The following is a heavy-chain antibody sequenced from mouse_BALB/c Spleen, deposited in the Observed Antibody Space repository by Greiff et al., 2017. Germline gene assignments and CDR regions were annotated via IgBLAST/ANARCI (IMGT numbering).Heavy chain of an antibody. J-gene: IGHJ1*01. D-gene: IGHD1-1*01. CDR2: ISYSGST. Sequence: VQLQQSGPGLVKPSQSLSLTCTVTGYSITSDYAWNWIRQFPGNKLEWMGYISYSGSTSYNPSLKSRISITRDTSKNQFFLQLNSVTTEDTATYYCARIDYGSRDWYFDVWGAGTTVTVSS. V-gene: IGHV3-2*02. CDR1: GYSITSDYA. CDR3: ARIDYGSRDWYFDV.